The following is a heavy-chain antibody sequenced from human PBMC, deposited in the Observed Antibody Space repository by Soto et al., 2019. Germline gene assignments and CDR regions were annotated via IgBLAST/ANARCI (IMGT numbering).Heavy chain of an antibody. J-gene: IGHJ6*02. CDR3: ASGGRWLQSAYYYGMDV. D-gene: IGHD3-16*01. Sequence: ASVKVSCKASGGTFSSYAISWVRQAPGQGLEWMGGIIPIFGTANYAQKFQGRVTITADESTSTAYMELSSLRSEDTAVYYCASGGRWLQSAYYYGMDVWAQGTTVIVSS. CDR1: GGTFSSYA. V-gene: IGHV1-69*13. CDR2: IIPIFGTA.